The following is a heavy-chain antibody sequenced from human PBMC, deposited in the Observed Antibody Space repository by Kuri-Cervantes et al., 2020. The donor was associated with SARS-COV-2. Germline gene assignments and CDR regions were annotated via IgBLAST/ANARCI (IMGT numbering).Heavy chain of an antibody. D-gene: IGHD3-3*01. V-gene: IGHV4-39*01. J-gene: IGHJ6*03. CDR2: IYYSGST. CDR3: ARQRDYDFWSGYYYMDV. Sequence: WVRQAPGKGLEWIGSIYYSGSTYYNPSLKSRVTISVDTSKNQFSLKLSSVTAADTAVYYCARQRDYDFWSGYYYMDVWGRGPS.